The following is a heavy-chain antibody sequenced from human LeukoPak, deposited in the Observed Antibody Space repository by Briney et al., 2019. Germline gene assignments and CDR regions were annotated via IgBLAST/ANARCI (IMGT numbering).Heavy chain of an antibody. Sequence: GGSLRLSCAASGFTVSSNYMSWVRQAPGKGLEWVANIKKDGSEKYYVDSVKGRFTISRDNAKNSLYLQMNSLRAEDTAVYYCARENYGDYDAFDIWGQGTMVTVSS. CDR3: ARENYGDYDAFDI. D-gene: IGHD4-17*01. CDR1: GFTVSSNY. V-gene: IGHV3-7*01. CDR2: IKKDGSEK. J-gene: IGHJ3*02.